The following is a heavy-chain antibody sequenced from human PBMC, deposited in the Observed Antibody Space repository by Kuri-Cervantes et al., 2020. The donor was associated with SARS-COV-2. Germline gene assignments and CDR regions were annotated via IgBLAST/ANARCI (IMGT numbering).Heavy chain of an antibody. J-gene: IGHJ4*02. Sequence: SETLSLTCTVSGGSIRSYYWSWIRQPAGKGLEWIGRIYTSGSTNYNPSLKSRVTISVDTSKNQFSLKLSSVTAADTAVYYCARAPRGRYSGSFFDYWGQGTLVTVSS. D-gene: IGHD1-26*01. CDR2: IYTSGST. CDR1: GGSIRSYY. V-gene: IGHV4-4*07. CDR3: ARAPRGRYSGSFFDY.